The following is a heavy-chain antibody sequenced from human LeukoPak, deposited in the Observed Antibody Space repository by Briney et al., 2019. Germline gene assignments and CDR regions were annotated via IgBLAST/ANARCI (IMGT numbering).Heavy chain of an antibody. CDR3: ARDAHNDFWSGSESNFDY. V-gene: IGHV3-7*01. J-gene: IGHJ4*02. D-gene: IGHD3-3*01. Sequence: ETLSLTCTVSGGSINSYYWSWIRQPPGKGLEWVANIKQDGSEKYYVDSVKGRFTISRDNAKNSLYLQMNSLRAEDTAVYYCARDAHNDFWSGSESNFDYWGQGTLVTVSS. CDR2: IKQDGSEK. CDR1: GGSINSYY.